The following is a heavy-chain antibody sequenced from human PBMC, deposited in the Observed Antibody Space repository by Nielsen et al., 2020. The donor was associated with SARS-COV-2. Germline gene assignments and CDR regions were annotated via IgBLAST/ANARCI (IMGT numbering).Heavy chain of an antibody. CDR1: GFTFDDYA. J-gene: IGHJ4*02. Sequence: SLKISCAASGFTFDDYAMHWVRQAPGKGLEWVSGISWNSGSIGYADSVKGRFTISRDNAKNSLYLQMNSLRAEDTALYYCAKDRDGGRGAFDYWGQGILVPVPS. D-gene: IGHD3-10*01. V-gene: IGHV3-9*01. CDR2: ISWNSGSI. CDR3: AKDRDGGRGAFDY.